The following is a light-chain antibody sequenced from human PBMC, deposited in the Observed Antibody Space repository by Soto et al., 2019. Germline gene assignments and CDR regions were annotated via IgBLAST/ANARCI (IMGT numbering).Light chain of an antibody. J-gene: IGKJ5*01. Sequence: DIQMTQSPSTLSGSVGDRVTITCRASQTISSWLAWYQQKPGKAPKVLIYDASSLESGVPSRFSGSGSGTDFTLTISSLQPEDFATYYCQQSYSTPPITFGQGTRLEIK. V-gene: IGKV1-39*01. CDR2: DAS. CDR1: QTISSW. CDR3: QQSYSTPPIT.